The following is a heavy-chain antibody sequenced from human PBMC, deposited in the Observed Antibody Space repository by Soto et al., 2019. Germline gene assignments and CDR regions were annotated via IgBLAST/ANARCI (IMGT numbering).Heavy chain of an antibody. V-gene: IGHV1-2*02. CDR1: GYTFTAYY. D-gene: IGHD3-10*01. CDR3: ARGGASSKWLDP. J-gene: IGHJ5*02. Sequence: ASVKVSCKASGYTFTAYYIHWVRQAPGQGLEWMGWINPNGGGTKYAQKFQGRVTMTRDTSINTAYMELTRLTSDDTAVYYCARGGASSKWLDPWGQGTLVTVSS. CDR2: INPNGGGT.